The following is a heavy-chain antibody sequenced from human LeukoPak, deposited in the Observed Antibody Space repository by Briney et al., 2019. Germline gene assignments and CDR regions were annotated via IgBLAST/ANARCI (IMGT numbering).Heavy chain of an antibody. CDR2: ISWNSGSR. CDR3: AKDIYSGYDGAFDI. D-gene: IGHD5-12*01. CDR1: GLTFDDYA. V-gene: IGHV3-9*01. J-gene: IGHJ3*02. Sequence: GGSLRLSCAASGLTFDDYAMHWVRQPPGKGLEWVSGISWNSGSRGYADSVKGRFTISRDNAKNSLYLQMNSLRAEDTALYYCAKDIYSGYDGAFDIWGQGTMVTVSS.